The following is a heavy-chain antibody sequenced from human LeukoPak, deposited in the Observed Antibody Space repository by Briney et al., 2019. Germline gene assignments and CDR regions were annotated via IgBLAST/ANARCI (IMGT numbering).Heavy chain of an antibody. CDR1: GGTFISYA. CDR3: ARDLTRIAARPVWFDP. J-gene: IGHJ5*02. CDR2: IIPILGIA. Sequence: SVTVSCKASGGTFISYAIRWVRQAPGQGLAWMGRIIPILGIANYAQKFQGRVTITADKSTSTAYMELSSLRSEDTAVYYWARDLTRIAARPVWFDPWGQGTLVTVSS. D-gene: IGHD6-6*01. V-gene: IGHV1-69*04.